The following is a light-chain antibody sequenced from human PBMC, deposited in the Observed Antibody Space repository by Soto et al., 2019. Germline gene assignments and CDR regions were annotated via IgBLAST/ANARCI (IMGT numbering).Light chain of an antibody. CDR3: SSYTSSSSDV. Sequence: QSALTQPASVSGSPGQSIAISCTGTSSDVGAYNSVSWYQQYPGKAPKLMIHDVSNRPSGVSNRFSGSKSGSTASLTISGLQAEDEADYYCSSYTSSSSDVFGSGTKVTVL. V-gene: IGLV2-14*01. CDR2: DVS. CDR1: SSDVGAYNS. J-gene: IGLJ1*01.